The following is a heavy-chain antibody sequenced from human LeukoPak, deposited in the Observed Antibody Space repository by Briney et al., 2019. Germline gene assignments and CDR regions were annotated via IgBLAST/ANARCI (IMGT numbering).Heavy chain of an antibody. CDR3: AKLKYEYYYYGMDV. J-gene: IGHJ6*02. D-gene: IGHD2-8*01. Sequence: GGSLRLSCAASRFTFSSYAMSWVRQAQGKGLEWVSSISGSGGSTYYADSVKGRFTISRDNSKNTLYLQMNSLRAEDTAVHYCAKLKYEYYYYGMDVWGQGTTVTVSS. V-gene: IGHV3-23*01. CDR2: ISGSGGST. CDR1: RFTFSSYA.